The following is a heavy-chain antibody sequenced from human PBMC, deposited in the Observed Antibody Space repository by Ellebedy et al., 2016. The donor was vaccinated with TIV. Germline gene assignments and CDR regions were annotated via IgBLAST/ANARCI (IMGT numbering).Heavy chain of an antibody. CDR1: GFTFSSYS. J-gene: IGHJ4*02. D-gene: IGHD2-21*01. Sequence: GESLKISCAASGFTFSSYSMNWVRKAPGKGLEWVSVIYSGGSTYYADSVKGRFTISRDNSKNTLYLQMNSLRAEDTAVYYCARARSGCGGDCLRYFDYWGQGTLVTVSS. CDR2: IYSGGST. V-gene: IGHV3-53*01. CDR3: ARARSGCGGDCLRYFDY.